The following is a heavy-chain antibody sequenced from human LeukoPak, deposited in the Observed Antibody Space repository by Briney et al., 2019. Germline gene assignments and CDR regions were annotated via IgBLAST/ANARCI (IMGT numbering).Heavy chain of an antibody. CDR1: GYLFTSYG. J-gene: IGHJ4*02. CDR2: FSGHTGQA. V-gene: IGHV1-18*01. Sequence: GASVKVSCKTSGYLFTSYGINWVRQAPGQGLEWMGWFSGHTGQAIYAQKFQGRVTMTSDTSTTTAYMELSSLRSDDTAVYYCARVLAQGGSFDLYYFDLWGQGSLVTVSS. D-gene: IGHD3-9*01. CDR3: ARVLAQGGSFDLYYFDL.